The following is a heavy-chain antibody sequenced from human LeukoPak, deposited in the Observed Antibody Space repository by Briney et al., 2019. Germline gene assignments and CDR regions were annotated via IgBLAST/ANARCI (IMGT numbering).Heavy chain of an antibody. CDR3: AREEVTYYYDSSGPTNYGMDV. V-gene: IGHV4-31*02. D-gene: IGHD3-22*01. J-gene: IGHJ6*02. CDR2: IYYSGST. CDR1: GFTVSSNY. Sequence: LRLSCAASGFTVSSNYVSWVRQHPGKGLEWIGYIYYSGSTYYNPSLKSRVTISVDTSKNQFSLKLSSVTAADTAVYYCAREEVTYYYDSSGPTNYGMDVWGQGTTVTVSS.